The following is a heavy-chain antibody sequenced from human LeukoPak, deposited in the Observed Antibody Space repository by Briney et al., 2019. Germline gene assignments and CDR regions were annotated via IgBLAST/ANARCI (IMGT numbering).Heavy chain of an antibody. CDR2: ISGDGGSA. CDR1: GLTFDDYA. Sequence: PGGSLRLSCAASGLTFDDYAMHWVRQAPGKGLEWVSLISGDGGSAYYADSVKGRFTISRDNNKNSLYLQMNSLRTEDTALYYCAKDSRGTPSDSWGQGTLVTVSS. J-gene: IGHJ4*02. V-gene: IGHV3-43*02. CDR3: AKDSRGTPSDS.